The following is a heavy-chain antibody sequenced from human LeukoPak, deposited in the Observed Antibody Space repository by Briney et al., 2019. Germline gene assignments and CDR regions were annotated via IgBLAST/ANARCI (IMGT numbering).Heavy chain of an antibody. CDR2: IYYSGTT. CDR3: ARLVYGNGWQIDY. V-gene: IGHV4-31*03. D-gene: IGHD2-8*01. CDR1: GGSIRTSGNY. Sequence: MTSQTLSLTCTVSGGSIRTSGNYWSWIRHHPGKGLEWMGCIYYSGTTYASPSLKSRLTVSVDTSKNQFFLDLTSVTAADTAVYYCARLVYGNGWQIDYWGRGTLVTVSS. J-gene: IGHJ4*02.